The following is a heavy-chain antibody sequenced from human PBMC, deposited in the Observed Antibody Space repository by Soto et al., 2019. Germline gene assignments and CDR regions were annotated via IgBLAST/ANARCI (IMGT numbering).Heavy chain of an antibody. D-gene: IGHD3-22*01. J-gene: IGHJ4*02. V-gene: IGHV4-59*01. CDR1: GGSISSYY. CDR2: IYYSGST. CDR3: AVTTYYYDGSKFSFDY. Sequence: SETLSLTCTVSGGSISSYYWSWIRQPPGKGLEWIGYIYYSGSTNYNPSLKSRVTISVDTSKNQFSLKLSSVTAADTAVYYCAVTTYYYDGSKFSFDYWGQGTLVTVSS.